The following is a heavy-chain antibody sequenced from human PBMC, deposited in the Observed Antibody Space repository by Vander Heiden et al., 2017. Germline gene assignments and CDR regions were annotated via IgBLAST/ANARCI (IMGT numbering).Heavy chain of an antibody. D-gene: IGHD6-19*01. CDR3: ARSGDGWFLYFDC. J-gene: IGHJ4*02. CDR1: GDSVNSGGDY. CDR2: IYNSWRT. V-gene: IGHV4-31*03. Sequence: QLQLQESGPGLVKPSQTLSVTCTVSGDSVNSGGDYWSWVRQHPGKGLEWIGNIYNSWRTDYNPSLKSRVTISVDTSKNQFSLRLRSVTAADTAVYYCARSGDGWFLYFDCWGQGTLVAVSS.